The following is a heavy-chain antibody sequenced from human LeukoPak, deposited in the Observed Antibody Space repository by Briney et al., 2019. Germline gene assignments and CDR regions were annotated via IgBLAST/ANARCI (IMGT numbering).Heavy chain of an antibody. D-gene: IGHD4-17*01. V-gene: IGHV1-69*04. CDR3: ARDLGNPGYGDYYCGMDV. CDR2: IIPILGIA. CDR1: GGTFSSYT. J-gene: IGHJ6*02. Sequence: ASLKVSCKASGGTFSSYTISWVRPAPGQGLEWMGRIIPILGIANYAQKFQGRVTITADKSTSTAYRELSSLRSEDTAVYYCARDLGNPGYGDYYCGMDVWGQGTTVTVSS.